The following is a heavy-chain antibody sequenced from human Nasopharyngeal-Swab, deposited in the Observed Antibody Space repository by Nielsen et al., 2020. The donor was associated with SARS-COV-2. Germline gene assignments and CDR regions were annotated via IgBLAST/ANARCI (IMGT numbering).Heavy chain of an antibody. D-gene: IGHD3-16*01. CDR3: ASHISLRYFDY. J-gene: IGHJ4*02. Sequence: GGSLRLSCAASGFTVTSSYMSWVRQAPGKGLEWVSVIYSGGSTYYGDSVKGRFTISRDNSKNTLYLQMNSLRAEDTAVFYCASHISLRYFDYWGQGTLVTVSS. V-gene: IGHV3-53*01. CDR2: IYSGGST. CDR1: GFTVTSSY.